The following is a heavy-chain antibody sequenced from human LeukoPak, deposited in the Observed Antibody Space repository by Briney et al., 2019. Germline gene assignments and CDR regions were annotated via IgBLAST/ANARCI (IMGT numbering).Heavy chain of an antibody. J-gene: IGHJ4*02. CDR2: IIPIFGTP. V-gene: IGHV1-69*13. Sequence: SVKVSCKASGGTFSNYAIIWVRQALGQGLEWMAGIIPIFGTPNYAQKFQGRVTITADESTTTAYMELSSLRSEDTAVYYCATSSWTGGYSYQGDWGQGTLVTVSS. CDR1: GGTFSNYA. CDR3: ATSSWTGGYSYQGD. D-gene: IGHD5-18*01.